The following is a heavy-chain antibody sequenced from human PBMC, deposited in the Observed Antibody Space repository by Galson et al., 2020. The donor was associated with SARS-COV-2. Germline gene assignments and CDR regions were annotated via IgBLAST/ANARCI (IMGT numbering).Heavy chain of an antibody. J-gene: IGHJ3*02. CDR3: AKDTSSGDGSGRSGYESGFEI. V-gene: IGHV3-9*01. CDR1: GFTFADYA. D-gene: IGHD1-26*01. Sequence: GGSLRLSCAASGFTFADYAMHWVRQAPGKGLEWVSGINGTSATTHYADSVKGRFTISRDKAKNSLYLQMNRLRTEDTALYFCAKDTSSGDGSGRSGYESGFEIWGQGTLVTVSS. CDR2: INGTSATT.